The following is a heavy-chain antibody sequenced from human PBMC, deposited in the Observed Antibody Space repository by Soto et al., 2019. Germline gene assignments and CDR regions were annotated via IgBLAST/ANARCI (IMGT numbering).Heavy chain of an antibody. D-gene: IGHD3-22*01. CDR2: IIPIFGTA. J-gene: IGHJ5*02. CDR1: GGTISSYA. V-gene: IGHV1-69*12. Sequence: QVQLVQSGAEVKKPGASVKVSCKASGGTISSYAISWVRQAPGQGLEWMGGIIPIFGTANYAQKFQGRVTITADESTSTAYMELSSLRSEDTAVYYCARYYYDSSIMEGWFDPWGQGTLVTVSS. CDR3: ARYYYDSSIMEGWFDP.